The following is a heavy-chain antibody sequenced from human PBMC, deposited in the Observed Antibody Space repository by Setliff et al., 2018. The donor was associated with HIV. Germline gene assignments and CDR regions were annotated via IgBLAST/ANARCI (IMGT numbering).Heavy chain of an antibody. V-gene: IGHV4-61*09. Sequence: SETLSLTCTVSGGSISSGSYYWSWIRQPARKGLEWIGHIHTSGSTNHNPSLKSRVTISVDTSKNQFSLKLSSVTAADTAVYYCARDRVPFRYTGWGQGTLVTVSS. J-gene: IGHJ4*02. CDR1: GGSISSGSYY. D-gene: IGHD5-18*01. CDR3: ARDRVPFRYTG. CDR2: IHTSGST.